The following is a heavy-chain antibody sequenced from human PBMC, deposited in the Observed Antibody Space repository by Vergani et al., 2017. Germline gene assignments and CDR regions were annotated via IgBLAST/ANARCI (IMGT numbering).Heavy chain of an antibody. Sequence: QVQLQQWGGGLLKPSETLSLTCVVNGGSFTSYHWTWIRQSPGEGLEWVGAIHYTGRPEYNPSLKTRITMSIDKSSNQFSLTLNSVTATDTAIYFCERVDTETKGHLYCYYCMDGWGQGTAVTVSP. J-gene: IGHJ6*01. V-gene: IGHV4-34*01. CDR2: IHYTGRP. CDR3: ERVDTETKGHLYCYYCMDG. D-gene: IGHD5-18*01. CDR1: GGSFTSYH.